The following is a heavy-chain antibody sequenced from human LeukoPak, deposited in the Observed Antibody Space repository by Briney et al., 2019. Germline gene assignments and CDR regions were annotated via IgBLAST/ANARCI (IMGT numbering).Heavy chain of an antibody. CDR3: ARTGGGNSGPFDY. D-gene: IGHD4-23*01. Sequence: SGGSLRLSCVASGIIVRNNYMTWVRQAPGKGLEWVSVIYNGGSIYYGDSVKGRFTISADNSRNMVYLQMNGLRAEDTAVYYCARTGGGNSGPFDYWGQGTLVTVPS. CDR1: GIIVRNNY. V-gene: IGHV3-53*01. J-gene: IGHJ4*02. CDR2: IYNGGSI.